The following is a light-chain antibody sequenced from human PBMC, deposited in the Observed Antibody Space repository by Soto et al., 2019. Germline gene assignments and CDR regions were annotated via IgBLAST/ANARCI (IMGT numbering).Light chain of an antibody. CDR3: QQYNNWPPIIT. Sequence: IVMTHSPATLSVSPGERATLSCRSSQSVSSNLAWYQQKPGQAPRLLIYGASTRATGIPARFSGSGSGTEFTLTISSLQSEDFAVYYCQQYNNWPPIITFGQGTRLEIK. CDR2: GAS. J-gene: IGKJ5*01. CDR1: QSVSSN. V-gene: IGKV3-15*01.